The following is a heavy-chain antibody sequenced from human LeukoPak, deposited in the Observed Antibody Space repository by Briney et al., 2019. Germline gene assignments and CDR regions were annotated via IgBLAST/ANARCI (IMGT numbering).Heavy chain of an antibody. CDR2: ISSSSSVI. Sequence: GGSLRLSCATSGFTFSSYSMTWVRQAPGKGLEWVSYISSSSSVIYYADSVKGRFTISRDKAKNSLYLQMNSLRVEDTAVYYCTRGGTMVRGVVSGLDVWGQGTTVTVSS. CDR3: TRGGTMVRGVVSGLDV. CDR1: GFTFSSYS. J-gene: IGHJ6*02. D-gene: IGHD3-10*01. V-gene: IGHV3-48*01.